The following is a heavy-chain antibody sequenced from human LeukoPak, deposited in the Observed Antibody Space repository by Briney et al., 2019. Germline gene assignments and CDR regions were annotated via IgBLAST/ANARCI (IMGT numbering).Heavy chain of an antibody. J-gene: IGHJ6*02. D-gene: IGHD5-18*01. CDR2: INSDGSIT. Sequence: GGSLRLSCAASGLTFTTYWMHWVRQAPGKGLVWVSHINSDGSITSYADSVKGRFTISRDNAKNTLYLQMNSLRAEDTAVYYCARDAVDTANAVWGQGTTVTVSS. V-gene: IGHV3-74*01. CDR3: ARDAVDTANAV. CDR1: GLTFTTYW.